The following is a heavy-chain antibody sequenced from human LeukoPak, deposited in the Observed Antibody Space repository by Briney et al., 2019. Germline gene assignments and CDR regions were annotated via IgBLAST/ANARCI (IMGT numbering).Heavy chain of an antibody. Sequence: ASLRLSCRASGYTFSSYYISWVRQAPGQGLEWIGCMNPNSSNTVYAQKFQGRFTMTKNTSISTAYMELSSLRSEDTPGYYCARLVGRWGAYSYYGMAVWGQGTTLTVPS. CDR3: ARLVGRWGAYSYYGMAV. CDR1: GYTFSSYY. V-gene: IGHV1-8*01. J-gene: IGHJ6*02. CDR2: MNPNSSNT. D-gene: IGHD2-15*01.